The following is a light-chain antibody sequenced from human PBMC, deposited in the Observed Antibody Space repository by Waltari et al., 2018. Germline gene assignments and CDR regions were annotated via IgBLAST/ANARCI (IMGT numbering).Light chain of an antibody. CDR3: QHRSNWPSLT. Sequence: EIVLTQSPATLSLSPGERATLSCRASQSVSSSLAWYHQKGGQAPRLLIYDASNRAAGIPARFSGSGSGTDFTLTISSLEPEDFTVYYCQHRSNWPSLTFGGGTKVEI. V-gene: IGKV3-11*01. CDR2: DAS. J-gene: IGKJ4*01. CDR1: QSVSSS.